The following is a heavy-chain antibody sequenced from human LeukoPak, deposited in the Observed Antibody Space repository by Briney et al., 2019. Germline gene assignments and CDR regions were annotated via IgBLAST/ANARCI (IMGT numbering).Heavy chain of an antibody. J-gene: IGHJ5*02. CDR1: GGTFSSYA. CDR2: IIPILGIA. D-gene: IGHD6-13*01. V-gene: IGHV1-69*04. CDR3: ARDYSSSWPDPYWFDP. Sequence: ASVKVSCKASGGTFSSYAISWVRQAPGQGLEWMERIIPILGIANYAQKFQGRVTITADKSTSTAYMELSSLRSEDTAVYYCARDYSSSWPDPYWFDPWGQGTLVTVSS.